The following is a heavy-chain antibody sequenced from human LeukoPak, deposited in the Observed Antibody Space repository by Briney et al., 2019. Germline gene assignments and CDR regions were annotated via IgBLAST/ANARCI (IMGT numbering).Heavy chain of an antibody. CDR3: AREGPSVTNFDF. V-gene: IGHV4-34*01. CDR2: INHSGVT. CDR1: GGSFRGYY. Sequence: SETLSLTCAVFGGSFRGYYWSWIRQSPGKGMEWIGEINHSGVTNYNPSLTSRVTISVDTSKNQLSLKLNSVTAADTAVYFCAREGPSVTNFDFWAQGTQVTVSS. J-gene: IGHJ4*02.